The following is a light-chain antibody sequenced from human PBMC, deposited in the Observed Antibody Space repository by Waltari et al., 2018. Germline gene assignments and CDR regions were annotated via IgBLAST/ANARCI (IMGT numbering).Light chain of an antibody. CDR2: RTK. CDR3: VLYMGSGSYWV. Sequence: YPATPAQAPAALIYRTKARSSGVPDRFSGSMLGNRAALTVTGAQADVESDYYCVLYMGSGSYWVFGGGTKLTVL. V-gene: IGLV8-61*01. J-gene: IGLJ3*02.